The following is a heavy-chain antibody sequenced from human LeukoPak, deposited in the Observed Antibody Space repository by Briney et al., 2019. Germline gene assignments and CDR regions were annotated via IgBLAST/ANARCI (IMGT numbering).Heavy chain of an antibody. Sequence: PGGSLRLSCEDSGFSFGGFYMHWVRQAPGKGLEWVSSINGDGEYTVYAASVKGRFTISRDNSKNTLILQMSSLRAGDTALYYCAQRGVQGYMDVWGKGTTVIVSS. CDR3: AQRGVQGYMDV. CDR1: GFSFGGFY. D-gene: IGHD1-26*01. V-gene: IGHV3-20*04. J-gene: IGHJ6*03. CDR2: INGDGEYT.